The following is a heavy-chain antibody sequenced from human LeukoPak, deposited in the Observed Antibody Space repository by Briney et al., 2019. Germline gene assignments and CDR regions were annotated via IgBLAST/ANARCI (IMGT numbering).Heavy chain of an antibody. CDR2: IYYGGNT. D-gene: IGHD1-26*01. CDR1: GFTVSSNH. V-gene: IGHV3-66*01. Sequence: GGSLRLSCTASGFTVSSNHMNWVRQAPGKGLEWVSIIYYGGNTFYADSVKGRFAISRDNSKNTLYLQINSLRAEDTAVYYCAALSGVGVKIGFDHWGQGALVVVSS. CDR3: AALSGVGVKIGFDH. J-gene: IGHJ4*02.